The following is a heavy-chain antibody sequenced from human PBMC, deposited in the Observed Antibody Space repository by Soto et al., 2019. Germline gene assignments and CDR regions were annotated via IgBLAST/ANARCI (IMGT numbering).Heavy chain of an antibody. CDR2: IYYSGST. CDR3: ARQEYSSGYDY. Sequence: SETLSLTCTVSGGSISSSSYYWGWIRQPPGKGLEWIGSIYYSGSTYYNPSLKSRVTISVDTSKNQFSLKLSSVTAADTAVYYCARQEYSSGYDYWGQGTLVTVSS. V-gene: IGHV4-39*01. D-gene: IGHD6-19*01. J-gene: IGHJ4*02. CDR1: GGSISSSSYY.